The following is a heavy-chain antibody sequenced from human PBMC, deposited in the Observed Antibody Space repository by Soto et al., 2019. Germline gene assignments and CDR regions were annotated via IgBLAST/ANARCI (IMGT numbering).Heavy chain of an antibody. Sequence: VQLVESGGNLVQAGGSLRLSCAASGFTFSDYYMSWIRQAPGKGREWVSYISSSGSTIYYADSVKGRFTISRDNAKNSLYLQMNSLRAEDTAVYYCATGSILIGGAFDIWGQGTMVTVSS. D-gene: IGHD3-9*01. CDR3: ATGSILIGGAFDI. V-gene: IGHV3-11*01. CDR1: GFTFSDYY. J-gene: IGHJ3*02. CDR2: ISSSGSTI.